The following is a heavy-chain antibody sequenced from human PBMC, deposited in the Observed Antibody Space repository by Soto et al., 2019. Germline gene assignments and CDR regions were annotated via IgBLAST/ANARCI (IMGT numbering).Heavy chain of an antibody. CDR3: AWEIGENCSYEAY. CDR2: ISATGKN. CDR1: GGSITDYS. V-gene: IGHV4-4*07. D-gene: IGHD5-12*01. J-gene: IGHJ4*01. Sequence: QVQLQESGPGRVKPSETLSLTCSVSGGSITDYSWNWIRQSAGKGLEWIGRISATGKNQVNPSLQSRVTMSLDTSKNQFSLKLTSVTAADTAVDYCAWEIGENCSYEAYWGHGTLVTVSS.